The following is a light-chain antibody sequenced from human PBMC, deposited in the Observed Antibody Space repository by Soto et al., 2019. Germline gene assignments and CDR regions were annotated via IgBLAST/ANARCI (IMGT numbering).Light chain of an antibody. CDR2: NNN. CDR1: SSNIGGRT. Sequence: QSVLTQPPSASGTPGQRVTISCTGSSSNIGGRTVNWYHQLPGTAPRLLIFNNNQRPSGVPDRLSCSKSSTTTSLAIIGLQSEDEADYYCGAWDDSRTAHVFGGGTKLTVL. CDR3: GAWDDSRTAHV. J-gene: IGLJ1*01. V-gene: IGLV1-44*01.